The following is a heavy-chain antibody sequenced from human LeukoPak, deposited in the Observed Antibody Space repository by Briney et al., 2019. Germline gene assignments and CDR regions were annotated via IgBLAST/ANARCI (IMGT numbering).Heavy chain of an antibody. J-gene: IGHJ4*02. V-gene: IGHV4-34*01. CDR3: ARGRGARVVPAALYYFDY. CDR2: INHSGST. Sequence: PSETLSLTCAVYGGSFSGYYWSWIRHPPGKGLEWIGEINHSGSTNNNPSLKSRVTISVDTSKNQFSLKLSSVTAADTAVYYCARGRGARVVPAALYYFDYWGQGTLVTVSS. D-gene: IGHD2-2*01. CDR1: GGSFSGYY.